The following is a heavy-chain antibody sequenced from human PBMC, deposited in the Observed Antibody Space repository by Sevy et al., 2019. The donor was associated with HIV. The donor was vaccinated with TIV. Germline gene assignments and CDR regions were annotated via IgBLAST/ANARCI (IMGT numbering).Heavy chain of an antibody. CDR1: GGSISSYY. J-gene: IGHJ5*02. D-gene: IGHD2-8*01. Sequence: SETLSLTCTVSGGSISSYYWSWNRQPAGKGLEWIGRIYTSGSTNYNPSLKSRVTMSVDTSKNQFSLKLSSVTAADTAVYYCARDVNCTNGVCYDWFDPWGQGTLVTVSS. CDR3: ARDVNCTNGVCYDWFDP. V-gene: IGHV4-4*07. CDR2: IYTSGST.